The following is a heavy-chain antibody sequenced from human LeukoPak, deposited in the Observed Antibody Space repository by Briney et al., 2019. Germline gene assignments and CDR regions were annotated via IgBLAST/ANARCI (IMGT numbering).Heavy chain of an antibody. V-gene: IGHV1-69*01. CDR3: ASDQGSSGWYQGGFDP. J-gene: IGHJ5*02. D-gene: IGHD6-19*01. Sequence: SLKVSCTASGGTFSSYAISWVRQAPGQGLEWMGGIIPIFGTVNYAQKFQGRVTVTADESTSTAYMELSRLRSEDTAVYYCASDQGSSGWYQGGFDPWGQGTLVTVSS. CDR2: IIPIFGTV. CDR1: GGTFSSYA.